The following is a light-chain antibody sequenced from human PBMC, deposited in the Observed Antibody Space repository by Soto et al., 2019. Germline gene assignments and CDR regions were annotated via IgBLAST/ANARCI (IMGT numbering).Light chain of an antibody. J-gene: IGKJ1*01. CDR2: GAS. V-gene: IGKV3-20*01. Sequence: EIGLTQSPGTLSLSPGERATLSCRASQSVSSSYLAWYQHKPGQAPRLLIYGASSRATGIPDRFSGSGSGTDFTLTISRLEPEDFAVYYCQQYGSSPPWTFGQGTMVDI. CDR1: QSVSSSY. CDR3: QQYGSSPPWT.